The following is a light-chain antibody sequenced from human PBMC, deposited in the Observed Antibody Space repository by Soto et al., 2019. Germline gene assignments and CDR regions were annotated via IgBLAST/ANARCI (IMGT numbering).Light chain of an antibody. CDR3: QQSDSHPLT. Sequence: DFQMTQSPSSLSASVGDRVTITCRATQAINNFLNWYQQKPGRAPKLLISDASTLHRGVPSRFSGSGSGTHFTFVISSLQPEDVGTDYCQQSDSHPLTFGQETRLDIK. CDR2: DAS. CDR1: QAINNF. J-gene: IGKJ5*01. V-gene: IGKV1-33*01.